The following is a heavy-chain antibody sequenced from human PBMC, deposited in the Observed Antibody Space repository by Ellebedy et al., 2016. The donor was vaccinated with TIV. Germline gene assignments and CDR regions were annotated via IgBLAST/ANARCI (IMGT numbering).Heavy chain of an antibody. Sequence: GESLKISCAASGFTFSSHWMHWVRQAPGKGLVWVSRINIDGSFASYADSVRGRFTISRDNAKNSLYLQMNSLRAEDTAVYYCARGMIAVARTLSDFWGQGTLVTVSS. CDR3: ARGMIAVARTLSDF. D-gene: IGHD6-19*01. V-gene: IGHV3-74*01. CDR1: GFTFSSHW. CDR2: INIDGSFA. J-gene: IGHJ4*02.